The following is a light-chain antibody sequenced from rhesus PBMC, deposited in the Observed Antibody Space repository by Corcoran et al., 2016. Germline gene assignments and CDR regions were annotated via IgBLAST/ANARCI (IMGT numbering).Light chain of an antibody. CDR2: GAS. J-gene: IGKJ4*01. V-gene: IGKV3-42*03. CDR1: QSVSRS. Sequence: EIVMTQSPATLSLSPGERATLSFRASQSVSRSLAWYQQKPGQAPRPLIYGASSRAKGIPDRFRGSGSGTEFTLTSSRLEPENFAVYYCQKYSNWLTFGGGTKVEIK. CDR3: QKYSNWLT.